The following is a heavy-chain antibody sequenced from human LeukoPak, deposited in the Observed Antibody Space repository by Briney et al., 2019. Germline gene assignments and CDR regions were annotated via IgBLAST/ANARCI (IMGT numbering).Heavy chain of an antibody. J-gene: IGHJ1*01. V-gene: IGHV4-39*01. CDR3: AGQIAAAGTVYFLH. D-gene: IGHD6-13*01. Sequence: SETLSLTCTVSGGSISSSSYYWGWIRQPPGKGLEWIGSIRYSGSTYYKPSLKSRVTMSVDTSKNQFSLKLSSVTAADTAVYYCAGQIAAAGTVYFLHWGQGTLVTVFS. CDR1: GGSISSSSYY. CDR2: IRYSGST.